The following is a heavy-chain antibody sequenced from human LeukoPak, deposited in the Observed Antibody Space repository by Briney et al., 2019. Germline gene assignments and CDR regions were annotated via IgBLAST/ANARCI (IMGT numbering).Heavy chain of an antibody. CDR1: GFTVSSNY. CDR3: AGPQYCSSTSCYPDAFDI. V-gene: IGHV3-66*02. D-gene: IGHD2-2*01. J-gene: IGHJ3*02. Sequence: GGSLRLSCAASGFTVSSNYMSWVRQAPGKGLEWVSVIYSGGSTYYADSVKGRFTISRDNSKNTLYLRMNSLRAEDTAVYYCAGPQYCSSTSCYPDAFDIWGQGTMVTVSS. CDR2: IYSGGST.